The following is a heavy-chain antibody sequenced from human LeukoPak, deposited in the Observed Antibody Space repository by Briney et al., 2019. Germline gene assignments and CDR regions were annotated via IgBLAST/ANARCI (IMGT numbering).Heavy chain of an antibody. V-gene: IGHV3-23*01. D-gene: IGHD3-10*01. CDR2: IGMGDDT. CDR3: AKGFHGSGSSYFDA. J-gene: IGHJ4*02. Sequence: PGGSLRLSCAASGFMFNNFGLSWVRQPPGKGLEWVSAIGMGDDTYYEDTVKGRFTISRDNSKNTLFLQMNSLSAADTAIYYCAKGFHGSGSSYFDAWGQGTLVSVSS. CDR1: GFMFNNFG.